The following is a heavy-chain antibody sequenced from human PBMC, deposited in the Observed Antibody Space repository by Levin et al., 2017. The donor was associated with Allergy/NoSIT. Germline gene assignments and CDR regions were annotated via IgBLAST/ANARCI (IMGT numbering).Heavy chain of an antibody. CDR3: AKEGAESYSGGWYFDL. J-gene: IGHJ2*01. D-gene: IGHD6-13*01. V-gene: IGHV3-9*01. Sequence: GGSLRLSCAASGFTFDDYAMHWVRQAPGKGLEWVSGISWNSGSIGYADSVKGRFTISRDNAKNSLYLQMNSLRAEDTALYYCAKEGAESYSGGWYFDLWGRGTLVTVSS. CDR1: GFTFDDYA. CDR2: ISWNSGSI.